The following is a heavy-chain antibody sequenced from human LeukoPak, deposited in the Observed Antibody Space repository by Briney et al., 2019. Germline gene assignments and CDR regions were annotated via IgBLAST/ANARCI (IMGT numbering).Heavy chain of an antibody. J-gene: IGHJ5*02. D-gene: IGHD2-2*01. CDR1: GGSFSGYY. CDR2: INHSGST. V-gene: IGHV4-34*01. Sequence: SETLSLTCAAYGGSFSGYYWSWIRQPPGKGLEWIGEINHSGSTNYNPSLKSRVTISVDTSKNQFSLKLSSVTAADTAVYYCASKPAARLSWFDPWGQGTLVTVSS. CDR3: ASKPAARLSWFDP.